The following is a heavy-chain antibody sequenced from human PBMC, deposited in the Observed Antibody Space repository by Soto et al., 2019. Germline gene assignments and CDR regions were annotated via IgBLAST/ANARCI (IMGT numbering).Heavy chain of an antibody. D-gene: IGHD6-6*01. CDR2: IYYSGST. V-gene: IGHV4-39*01. CDR1: GGSISSSSYY. CDR3: ARRGSSSYWYFDL. Sequence: SETLSLTCTVSGGSISSSSYYWGWIRQPPGKGLEWIGSIYYSGSTYYNPSLKSRVTISVDTSKNQFSLKLSSVTAADTAVYYCARRGSSSYWYFDLWGRGTRVTVSS. J-gene: IGHJ2*01.